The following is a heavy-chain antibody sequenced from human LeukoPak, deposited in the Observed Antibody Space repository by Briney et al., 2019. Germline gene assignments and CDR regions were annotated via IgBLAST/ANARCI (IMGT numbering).Heavy chain of an antibody. CDR3: ARDLHYYVAMDV. CDR2: VYSGGST. CDR1: GFTVSNSY. V-gene: IGHV3-53*01. D-gene: IGHD3-10*02. Sequence: GGSLRLSCAASGFTVSNSYMSWVRQAPGKGLQWVSVVYSGGSTFYADPVKGRFTVSRDSSKNILYLEMNSLRAEDTALYYCARDLHYYVAMDVWGQGTTVTVSS. J-gene: IGHJ6*02.